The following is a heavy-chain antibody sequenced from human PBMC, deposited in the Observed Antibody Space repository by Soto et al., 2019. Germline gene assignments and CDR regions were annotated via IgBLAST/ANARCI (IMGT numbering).Heavy chain of an antibody. CDR1: GYRFISYC. V-gene: IGHV5-10-1*01. J-gene: IGHJ6*02. CDR2: IDPSDSYT. CDR3: ARLIDYYYGMDV. Sequence: GVPLQIRWKGSGYRFISYCSSRVRKMPGKGLEWMGRIDPSDSYTNYSPSFQGHVTISADKSISTAYLQWSSLKASDTAMYYCARLIDYYYGMDVWGQGTTVTVS.